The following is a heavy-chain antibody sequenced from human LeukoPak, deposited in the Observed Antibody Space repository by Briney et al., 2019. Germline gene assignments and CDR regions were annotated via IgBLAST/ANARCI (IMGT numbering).Heavy chain of an antibody. V-gene: IGHV3-33*01. CDR1: GFTFSSYG. CDR2: IWYDGSNK. Sequence: PGRSLRLSCAAPGFTFSSYGMHWVRQAPGKGLEWVAVIWYDGSNKYYADSVKGRFTISRDNSKNTLYLQMNSLRAEDTAVYYCARDQGSETYYYDSSGYGIDYWGQGTLVTVSS. D-gene: IGHD3-22*01. CDR3: ARDQGSETYYYDSSGYGIDY. J-gene: IGHJ4*02.